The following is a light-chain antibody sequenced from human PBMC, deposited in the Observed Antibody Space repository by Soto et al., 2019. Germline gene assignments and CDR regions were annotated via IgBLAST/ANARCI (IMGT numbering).Light chain of an antibody. V-gene: IGKV1-8*01. CDR1: QGICSN. Sequence: AIRLTQSPSSLSASTGDRVTLTCRASQGICSNLAWYQQKPGNAPKLLIYAASTWQSGVPARFSGSGSGTDFTLTISCLQPEDFAAYYCQQYDSYPQTFGPGTKVDIK. CDR2: AAS. CDR3: QQYDSYPQT. J-gene: IGKJ3*01.